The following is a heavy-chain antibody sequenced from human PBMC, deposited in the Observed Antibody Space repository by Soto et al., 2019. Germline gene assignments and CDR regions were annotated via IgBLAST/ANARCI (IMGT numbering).Heavy chain of an antibody. Sequence: GGSLRLSCAASGFTFSSYAMSWVRQAPGKGLEWVSAISGSGGSTYYADSVKGRFTISRDNSKNTLYLQMNSLRAEDTAVYYCAKGPDYGSGSYYNVPPDYWGQGTLVTVSS. CDR1: GFTFSSYA. J-gene: IGHJ4*02. CDR3: AKGPDYGSGSYYNVPPDY. D-gene: IGHD3-10*01. V-gene: IGHV3-23*01. CDR2: ISGSGGST.